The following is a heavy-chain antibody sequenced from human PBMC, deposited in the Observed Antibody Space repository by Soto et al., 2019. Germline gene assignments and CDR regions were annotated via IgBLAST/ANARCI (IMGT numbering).Heavy chain of an antibody. J-gene: IGHJ6*02. CDR1: GDSVSSNSAA. CDR3: ARERNNLGYCSSTSCPALYYYYYGMDV. CDR2: TYYRSKWYN. V-gene: IGHV6-1*01. Sequence: SQTLSLTCAISGDSVSSNSAAWNWIRQSPSRGLEWLGRTYYRSKWYNDYAVSVKSRITINPDTSKNQFSLQLNSVTPEDTAVYYCARERNNLGYCSSTSCPALYYYYYGMDVWGQGTTVTVSS. D-gene: IGHD2-2*01.